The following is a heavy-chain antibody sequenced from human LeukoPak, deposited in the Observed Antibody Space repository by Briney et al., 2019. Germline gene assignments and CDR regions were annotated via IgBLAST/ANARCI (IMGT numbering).Heavy chain of an antibody. V-gene: IGHV4-34*01. D-gene: IGHD3-10*01. CDR2: INHSGST. CDR3: ARDSGTTGEVKFGP. Sequence: SETLSLTCAVYGGSFSGYYWSWIRQPPGKGLEWIGEINHSGSTNYNPSLKSRVTMSVDTSKNQFSLKLSSVTAADTAVYYCARDSGTTGEVKFGPWGQGTLVTVSS. CDR1: GGSFSGYY. J-gene: IGHJ5*02.